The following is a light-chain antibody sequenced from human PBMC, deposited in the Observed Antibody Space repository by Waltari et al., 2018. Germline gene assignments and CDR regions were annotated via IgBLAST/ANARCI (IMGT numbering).Light chain of an antibody. CDR3: QQYNQWPPIT. Sequence: EIMMTQSPASLSVSPGDRVMLSCRASESVRSNLAWYQQKPGQSPRMIVYGASMRATGVPARFSGSGFGTDCTLTITSLQSEDVAVYFCQQYNQWPPITFGGGTRVEI. J-gene: IGKJ4*01. V-gene: IGKV3-15*01. CDR1: ESVRSN. CDR2: GAS.